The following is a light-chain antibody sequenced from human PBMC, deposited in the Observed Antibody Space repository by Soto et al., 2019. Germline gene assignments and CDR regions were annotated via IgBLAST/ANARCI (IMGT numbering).Light chain of an antibody. CDR2: GAS. CDR1: QSVRDRY. Sequence: EIVLTQSPGTLSLSPGERATLSCRASQSVRDRYLAWYQQKPGQAPSLLIYGASTRATGIPARFSGSGSGTEFTLTISSLQSEDFAVYYCQQYGSLPWTFGQGTKVDIK. J-gene: IGKJ1*01. CDR3: QQYGSLPWT. V-gene: IGKV3-20*01.